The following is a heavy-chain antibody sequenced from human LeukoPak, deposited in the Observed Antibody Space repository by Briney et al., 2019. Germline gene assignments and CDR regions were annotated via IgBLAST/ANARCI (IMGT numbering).Heavy chain of an antibody. J-gene: IGHJ6*03. CDR2: INPNSGGT. CDR3: ARSLGYYYYYYMDV. V-gene: IGHV1-2*02. CDR1: GYTFTGYY. Sequence: VASVKVSCKASGYTFTGYYMHWVRQAPGQGLEWMGWINPNSGGTNYAQKFQGRVTMTRDTSISTAYMELSRLRSDDTAVYYCARSLGYYYYYYMDVWGKGTTVTVSS.